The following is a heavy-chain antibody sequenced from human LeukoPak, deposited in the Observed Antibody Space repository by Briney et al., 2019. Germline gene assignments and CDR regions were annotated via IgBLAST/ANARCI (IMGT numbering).Heavy chain of an antibody. CDR1: GGSFSGYY. D-gene: IGHD6-13*01. V-gene: IGHV4-34*01. CDR2: INHSGSA. J-gene: IGHJ3*02. CDR3: SSSWYAPAAFDI. Sequence: SETLSLTCAVYGGSFSGYYWSWIRQPPGKGLEWIGEINHSGSANYNPSLKSRVTISVDTSKNQFSLKLSSVTAADTAVYYCSSSWYAPAAFDIWGQGTMVTVSS.